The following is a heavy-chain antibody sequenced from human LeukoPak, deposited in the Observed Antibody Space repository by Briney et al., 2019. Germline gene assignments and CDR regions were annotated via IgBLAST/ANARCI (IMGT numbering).Heavy chain of an antibody. CDR2: IHFSAGT. Sequence: SQTLSLTCTVSSDSMTSGSYYWGWIRQHPGKGLEWIGYIHFSAGTYYTPSLKSRVTISVETSKNQFSLKLSSVTAADTAVYYCARFPPYYHDSVGSGGMDVWGQGTTVTVSS. CDR3: ARFPPYYHDSVGSGGMDV. V-gene: IGHV4-31*03. J-gene: IGHJ6*02. D-gene: IGHD3-22*01. CDR1: SDSMTSGSYY.